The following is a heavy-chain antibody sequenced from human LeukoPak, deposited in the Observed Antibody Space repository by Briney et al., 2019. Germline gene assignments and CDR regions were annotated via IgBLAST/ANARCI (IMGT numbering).Heavy chain of an antibody. J-gene: IGHJ6*03. CDR1: GYSISSGYY. D-gene: IGHD3-10*01. Sequence: ETLSLTCTVSGYSISSGYYWGWIRQPPGKGLEWVANIKQDGSVKYYVDSVKGRFTISRDNAKNSLYLQMNSLRAEDTAVYYCARDIEYYGSGSPQGPPPSYYYYYMDVWGKGTTVTISS. CDR3: ARDIEYYGSGSPQGPPPSYYYYYMDV. CDR2: IKQDGSVK. V-gene: IGHV3-7*01.